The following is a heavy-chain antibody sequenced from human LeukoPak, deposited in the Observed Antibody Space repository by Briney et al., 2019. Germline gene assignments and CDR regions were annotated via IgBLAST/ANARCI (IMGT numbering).Heavy chain of an antibody. CDR3: SWGRSGYYAY. J-gene: IGHJ4*02. CDR1: GFTFSSHA. D-gene: IGHD3-3*01. CDR2: ISGSGDST. Sequence: PGGSLRLSCAASGFTFSSHAKSRVRQAPGQGLEWVSVISGSGDSTYYADSVKGRFTISRDNSKNTLYLQVNSLRAEDTAVYYCSWGRSGYYAYWGQGSLVTVSS. V-gene: IGHV3-23*01.